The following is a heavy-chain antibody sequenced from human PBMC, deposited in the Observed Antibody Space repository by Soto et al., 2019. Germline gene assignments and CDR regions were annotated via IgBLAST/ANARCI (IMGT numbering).Heavy chain of an antibody. J-gene: IGHJ4*02. Sequence: EVQLVESGGGLVKPGGSLRLSCAASGFTFFNAWMSWVRQAPGKGLEWVGRIKSKTDGGTTDYAAPVKGRFTILRDDSKNTLYLQMNSLQTEDSAVYYRTTDTMPVFYFDYWGQGTLVTFAS. V-gene: IGHV3-15*01. CDR1: GFTFFNAW. CDR3: TTDTMPVFYFDY. D-gene: IGHD2-2*01. CDR2: IKSKTDGGTT.